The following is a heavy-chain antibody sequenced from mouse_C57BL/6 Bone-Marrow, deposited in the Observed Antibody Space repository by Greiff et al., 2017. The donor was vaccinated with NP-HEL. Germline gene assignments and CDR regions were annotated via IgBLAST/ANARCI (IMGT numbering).Heavy chain of an antibody. D-gene: IGHD2-3*01. CDR2: IHPNSGST. V-gene: IGHV1-64*01. J-gene: IGHJ3*01. CDR3: ADGYSRRNWFAS. CDR1: GYTFTSYW. Sequence: VQLQQPGAELVKPGASVKLSCKASGYTFTSYWMHWVKQRPGQGLEWIGMIHPNSGSTNYNEKFKSKATLTVDTSSSTAYMQLSSLTSEDSAVDYCADGYSRRNWFASWGRGNLVTVSA.